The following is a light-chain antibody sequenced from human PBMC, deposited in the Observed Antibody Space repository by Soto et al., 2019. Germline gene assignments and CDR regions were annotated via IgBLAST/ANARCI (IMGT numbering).Light chain of an antibody. Sequence: DIQMTQSPSALSASVGDRVTITCRSSQSINKWMALYQLKPGKAPQLLVYKACSLQSGVPSRFSGSGSGTEFALTISSLQPYDFATYFCQQYSDYSRTFGQGTKVDIK. CDR1: QSINKW. J-gene: IGKJ1*01. CDR3: QQYSDYSRT. V-gene: IGKV1-5*03. CDR2: KAC.